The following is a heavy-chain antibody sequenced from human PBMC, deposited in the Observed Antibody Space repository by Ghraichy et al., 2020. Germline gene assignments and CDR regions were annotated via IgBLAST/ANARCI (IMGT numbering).Heavy chain of an antibody. V-gene: IGHV4-34*01. D-gene: IGHD3-3*01. J-gene: IGHJ6*02. CDR3: ARAGMIRNDFWSGYGMDV. Sequence: SQTLSLTCAVYGGSFSGYYWSWIRQPPGKGLEWIGEINHSGSTNYNPSLKSRVTISVDTSKKQFSLKLSSVTAADTAVYYCARAGMIRNDFWSGYGMDVWGQGTTVTVSS. CDR1: GGSFSGYY. CDR2: INHSGST.